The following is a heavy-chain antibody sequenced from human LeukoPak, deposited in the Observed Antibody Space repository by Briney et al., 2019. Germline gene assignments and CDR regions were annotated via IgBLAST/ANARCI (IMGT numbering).Heavy chain of an antibody. CDR3: ARGPPRGKYYYMDV. J-gene: IGHJ6*03. CDR2: IGTASDT. D-gene: IGHD1-1*01. Sequence: GGSLRLSCAASGFTFSSFDMHWVRQPTGQGLEWVSTIGTASDTYYPGSVEGRFTLSRDNAKNSLYLQMNSLTAGDTAVYYCARGPPRGKYYYMDVWGKGTTVTVSS. CDR1: GFTFSSFD. V-gene: IGHV3-13*01.